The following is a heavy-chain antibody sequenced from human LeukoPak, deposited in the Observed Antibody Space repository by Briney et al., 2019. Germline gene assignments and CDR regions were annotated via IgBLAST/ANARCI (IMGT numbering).Heavy chain of an antibody. CDR1: TYSISNGYS. Sequence: SETLSLTCVVSTYSISNGYSWGWIRHPPGKGLEWIGSMYLSGTTYYNPSLKSRETISVDKSKNQFSLKVDFVTATDTAVYFCAKTDYGHYSGFEVWGQGIMVTVSS. V-gene: IGHV4-38-2*01. CDR2: MYLSGTT. J-gene: IGHJ3*01. CDR3: AKTDYGHYSGFEV. D-gene: IGHD4-17*01.